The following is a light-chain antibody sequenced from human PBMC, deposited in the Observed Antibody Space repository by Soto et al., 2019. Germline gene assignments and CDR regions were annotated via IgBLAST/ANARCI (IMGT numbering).Light chain of an antibody. CDR3: SSYAGNNNVV. Sequence: QSALTQPPSASGSPGQSVTISCTGTSSDVGDYKFVSWYQQHPGKAPKLLMYEVNRRPSGVPDRFSGSKSGNTASLTVSGLQAEDEAEYYCSSYAGNNNVVFGGGTKLIVL. CDR1: SSDVGDYKF. V-gene: IGLV2-8*01. CDR2: EVN. J-gene: IGLJ2*01.